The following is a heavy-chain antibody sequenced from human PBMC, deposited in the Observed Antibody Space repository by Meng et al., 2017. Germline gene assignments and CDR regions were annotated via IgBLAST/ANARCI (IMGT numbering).Heavy chain of an antibody. V-gene: IGHV1-2*06. CDR2: INPNSGGT. J-gene: IGHJ4*02. D-gene: IGHD3-16*01. CDR1: GYAFTGYD. CDR3: ARSERYVLGFDY. Sequence: QVRWGQTGCELKWPGPAVTVSCKSSGYAFTGYDMHWVRQAPGQGLECMGRINPNSGGTNYAQKFQGRVPMTRDTSISTAYMELSRLRSDDTAVYYCARSERYVLGFDYWGQGTLVTVSS.